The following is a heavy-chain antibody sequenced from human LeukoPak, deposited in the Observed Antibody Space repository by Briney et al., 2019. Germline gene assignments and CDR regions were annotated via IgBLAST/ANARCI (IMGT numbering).Heavy chain of an antibody. V-gene: IGHV1-46*01. CDR2: INPSGGST. J-gene: IGHJ4*02. Sequence: ASVKVSCKASGYTFTSYYMHWVRQAPGQGLGWMGIINPSGGSTSYAQKFQGRVTMTRDTSTSTVYMELSSLRSEDTAVYYCARDGSYCGGDCFSLWYFDYWGQGTLVTVSS. CDR1: GYTFTSYY. D-gene: IGHD2-21*02. CDR3: ARDGSYCGGDCFSLWYFDY.